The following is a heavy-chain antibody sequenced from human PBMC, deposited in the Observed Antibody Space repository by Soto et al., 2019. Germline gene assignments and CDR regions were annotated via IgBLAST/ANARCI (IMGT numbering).Heavy chain of an antibody. D-gene: IGHD2-2*01. Sequence: EVQLVESGGGLVQPGGSLRLSCEASGFSFSSYWMSWVRQAPGKGLEWVANIKHDGSDQYYVGSVKGRFTISRDNAKNXLXXQMNSLRGEDTAVYSCAREVPAAPSRGPYYYGMDVWGHGTTVTVSS. CDR1: GFSFSSYW. CDR2: IKHDGSDQ. V-gene: IGHV3-7*01. J-gene: IGHJ6*02. CDR3: AREVPAAPSRGPYYYGMDV.